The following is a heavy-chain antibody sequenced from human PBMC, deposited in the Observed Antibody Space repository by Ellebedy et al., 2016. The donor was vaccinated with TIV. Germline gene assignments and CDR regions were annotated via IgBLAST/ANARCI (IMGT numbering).Heavy chain of an antibody. Sequence: GESLKISCAASGFTFSSYWMHWVRQAPGKGLVWVSRINFDGSSTTYADSVKGRFTVSRDNAKNTVYLQMTTLRVEDTAVYYCAREDGYSFGGMDVWGQGTTITVSS. J-gene: IGHJ6*02. CDR3: AREDGYSFGGMDV. D-gene: IGHD5-18*01. V-gene: IGHV3-74*01. CDR1: GFTFSSYW. CDR2: INFDGSST.